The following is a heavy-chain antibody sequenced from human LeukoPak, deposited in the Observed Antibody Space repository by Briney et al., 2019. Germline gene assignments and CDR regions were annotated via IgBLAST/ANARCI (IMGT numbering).Heavy chain of an antibody. CDR3: ARDSDISPAATDY. D-gene: IGHD6-25*01. J-gene: IGHJ4*02. CDR1: GYTFSNFG. V-gene: IGHV1-18*01. Sequence: ASVKVSCKTSGYTFSNFGFSWVRQAPGQGLEWMGWISAFNGHTIYVQEFQGRVTMTTDTFTSTAYMELRSLRSDDTAVYYCARDSDISPAATDYWGQGSLVTVSS. CDR2: ISAFNGHT.